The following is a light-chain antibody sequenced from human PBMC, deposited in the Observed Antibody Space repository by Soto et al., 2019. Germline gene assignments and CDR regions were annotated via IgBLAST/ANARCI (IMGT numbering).Light chain of an antibody. Sequence: EIVITQSPATLSVSPRERSTLSCRASQSVSSNLAWYQQKPGQAPRLLIYGASTRATGIPDRFSGSGSGTEFTLTISSLQSEDFAVYYCQQYNNWPPWTFGQGTKVDNK. J-gene: IGKJ1*01. CDR3: QQYNNWPPWT. CDR2: GAS. CDR1: QSVSSN. V-gene: IGKV3-15*01.